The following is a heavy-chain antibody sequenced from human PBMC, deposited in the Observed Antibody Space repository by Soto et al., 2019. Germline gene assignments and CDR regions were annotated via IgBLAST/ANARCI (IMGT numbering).Heavy chain of an antibody. Sequence: QITLKESGPTLVKPTQTLTLTCTFSGFSLSTSGVGLGWIRQPPGKALAWLALIYWNDDKRYSPSLKSRLTITKDSSKNQVVLTKTNRDPVDTATYYCAHRRDGSGGMDVWGQGTTVTVSS. J-gene: IGHJ6*01. CDR2: IYWNDDK. CDR1: GFSLSTSGVG. V-gene: IGHV2-5*01. D-gene: IGHD6-19*01. CDR3: AHRRDGSGGMDV.